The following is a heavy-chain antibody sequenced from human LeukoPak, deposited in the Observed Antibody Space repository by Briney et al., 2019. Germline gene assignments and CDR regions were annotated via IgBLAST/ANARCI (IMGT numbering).Heavy chain of an antibody. D-gene: IGHD6-13*01. CDR3: ARGHRSSSRGFDY. J-gene: IGHJ4*02. CDR1: GGSISSRSHY. V-gene: IGHV4-39*01. Sequence: PSETLSLTCTVSGGSISSRSHYWGWIRQPPGKGLEWIGSIYYSGITYYNPSLRSRVTISVDTSKNQFSLKLSSVTAADTAVYYCARGHRSSSRGFDYWGQGTLVTVSS. CDR2: IYYSGIT.